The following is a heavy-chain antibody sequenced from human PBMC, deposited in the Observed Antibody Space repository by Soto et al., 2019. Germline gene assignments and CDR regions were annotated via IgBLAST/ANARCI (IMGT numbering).Heavy chain of an antibody. CDR1: GFTFSSYA. Sequence: QVQLVESGGGVVQPGRSLRLSCAASGFTFSSYAMHWDRQAPGKGLEWVAVISYDGSNKYYADSVKGRFTISRDNSKNTLYLQMNSLRAEDTAVYYCARRGVDYWGQGTLVTVSS. CDR2: ISYDGSNK. CDR3: ARRGVDY. V-gene: IGHV3-30-3*01. D-gene: IGHD3-10*01. J-gene: IGHJ4*02.